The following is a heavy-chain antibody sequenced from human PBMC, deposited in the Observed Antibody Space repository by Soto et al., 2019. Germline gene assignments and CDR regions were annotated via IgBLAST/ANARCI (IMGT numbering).Heavy chain of an antibody. J-gene: IGHJ4*02. CDR3: ARDRGYYYGSGSPPGY. CDR1: GFTFSSYG. D-gene: IGHD3-10*01. V-gene: IGHV3-33*01. CDR2: IWYDGSNK. Sequence: QVQLVESGGGVVQPGRSLRLSCAASGFTFSSYGMHWVRQAPGKGLEWVAVIWYDGSNKYYADSVKGRFTISRDNSKNTLYLQMNSLRAEDMAVYYCARDRGYYYGSGSPPGYWGQGTLVTVSS.